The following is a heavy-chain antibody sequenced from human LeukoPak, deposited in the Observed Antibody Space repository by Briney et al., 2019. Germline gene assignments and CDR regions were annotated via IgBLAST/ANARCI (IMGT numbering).Heavy chain of an antibody. Sequence: GGSLRLSCAASGFRFNTYWMSWVRQAPGKGLEWVANIKQDGNEKYYADSVKGRFTISRDNGKNSLDLQMNSLKTEDTAVYYCAKDPSIVGPTPSGRGGQGTLVTVSS. CDR2: IKQDGNEK. J-gene: IGHJ4*02. CDR3: AKDPSIVGPTPSGR. D-gene: IGHD1-26*01. CDR1: GFRFNTYW. V-gene: IGHV3-7*01.